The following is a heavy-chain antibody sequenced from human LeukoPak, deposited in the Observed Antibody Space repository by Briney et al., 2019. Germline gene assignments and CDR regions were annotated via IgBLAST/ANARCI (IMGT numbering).Heavy chain of an antibody. CDR1: GYTFTSYD. D-gene: IGHD4-11*01. V-gene: IGHV1-8*03. J-gene: IGHJ4*02. CDR2: MNPNSGNT. Sequence: ASVKVSCKASGYTFTSYDINWVRQATGQGLEWMGWMNPNSGNTGYAQKFQGRVTITGNTSISTAYMELSSLRSEDTAVYYCARGATVTTEVFDYWGQGTLVTVSS. CDR3: ARGATVTTEVFDY.